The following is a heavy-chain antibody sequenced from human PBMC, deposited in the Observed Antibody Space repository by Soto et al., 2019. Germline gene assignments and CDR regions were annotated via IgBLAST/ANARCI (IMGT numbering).Heavy chain of an antibody. V-gene: IGHV3-30-3*01. CDR2: ISYDGSNK. Sequence: GGSLRLSCAASGFTFSSYAMHWVRQAPGKGLEWVAVISYDGSNKYYADSVKGRFTISRDNSKNTLYLQMNSLRAEDTAVYYCASYPGIAAAGEPFDYWGQGTLVTVSS. D-gene: IGHD6-13*01. CDR1: GFTFSSYA. CDR3: ASYPGIAAAGEPFDY. J-gene: IGHJ4*02.